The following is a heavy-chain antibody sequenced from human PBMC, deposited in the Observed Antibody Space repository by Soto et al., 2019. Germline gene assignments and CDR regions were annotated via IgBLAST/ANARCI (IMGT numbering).Heavy chain of an antibody. CDR1: GGSISSSSYY. Sequence: LSLTCTVSGGSISSSSYYWGWIRQPPGKGLEWIGSIYYSGSTYYNPSLKSRVTISVDTSKNQFSLKLSSVTAADTAVYYCARFMVCSGGSCYFDYNGFARWGRGTRVTGS. CDR2: IYYSGST. CDR3: ARFMVCSGGSCYFDYNGFAR. D-gene: IGHD2-15*01. J-gene: IGHJ5*02. V-gene: IGHV4-39*01.